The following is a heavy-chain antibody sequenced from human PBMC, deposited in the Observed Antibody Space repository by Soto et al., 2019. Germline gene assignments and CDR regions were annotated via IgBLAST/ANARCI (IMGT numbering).Heavy chain of an antibody. J-gene: IGHJ1*01. V-gene: IGHV1-69*01. CDR1: GGTYSNFA. D-gene: IGHD6-13*01. Sequence: QVQLVQSGAEVKKPGSSVKVSCKASGGTYSNFAISWVRQAPGQGLAWMGGFIPICGTLNSAQRFQCRLTIASDESTSTAYMALSGLRSEATAVYYCAGFEQLVLHWGQGTLVTVSS. CDR3: AGFEQLVLH. CDR2: FIPICGTL.